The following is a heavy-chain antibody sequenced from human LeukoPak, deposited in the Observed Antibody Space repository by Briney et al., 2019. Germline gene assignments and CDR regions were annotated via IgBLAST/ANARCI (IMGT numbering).Heavy chain of an antibody. V-gene: IGHV3-48*04. Sequence: PGGSLRLSCAASGFSFSSYAMNWVRQAPGKGLEWVSYISSSGSTIYYADSVKGRFTISRDNAKNSLYLQMNSLRAEDTAVYYCARGSTLIWSGDYWGQGTLVTVSS. CDR2: ISSSGSTI. CDR1: GFSFSSYA. CDR3: ARGSTLIWSGDY. D-gene: IGHD3-10*01. J-gene: IGHJ4*02.